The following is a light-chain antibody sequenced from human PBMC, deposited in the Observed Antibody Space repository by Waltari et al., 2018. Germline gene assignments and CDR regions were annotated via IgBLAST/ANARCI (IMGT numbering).Light chain of an antibody. Sequence: QAALTQPPSVSGSPGQSVTISCTGTSSDIGGYNYVSWYQQHPGKAPKLMISDVSKRPSGVSDRFSGSKSGNTASLTISGLQGEDEADYYCSSYAGSNTWVFGGGTRLTVL. CDR2: DVS. CDR3: SSYAGSNTWV. V-gene: IGLV2-11*01. CDR1: SSDIGGYNY. J-gene: IGLJ3*02.